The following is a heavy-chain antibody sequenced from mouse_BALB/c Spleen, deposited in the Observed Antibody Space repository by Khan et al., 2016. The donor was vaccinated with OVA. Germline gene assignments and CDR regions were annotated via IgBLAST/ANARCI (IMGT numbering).Heavy chain of an antibody. CDR2: IDPSDSET. Sequence: QVQLQQPGAELVKPGAPVKLSCKASGYTFTSYWMNWVKQRPGRGLEWIGRIDPSDSETHYNQKFKDKATLTVDKSSSTAYIQLSSLTSEDPAVYYGARGGYGNYDYAMDYWGQGTSVTVSS. CDR1: GYTFTSYW. V-gene: IGHV1-69*02. J-gene: IGHJ4*01. D-gene: IGHD2-1*01. CDR3: ARGGYGNYDYAMDY.